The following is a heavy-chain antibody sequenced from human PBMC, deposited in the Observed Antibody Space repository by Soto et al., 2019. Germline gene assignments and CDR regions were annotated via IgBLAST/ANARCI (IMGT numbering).Heavy chain of an antibody. D-gene: IGHD6-19*01. CDR1: GFSFSVSA. V-gene: IGHV3-73*01. CDR2: IRSKANSYAT. J-gene: IGHJ4*02. CDR3: TSVAALSRGEY. Sequence: EVQLVESGGGLVQPGGSLKLSCAASGFSFSVSAMHWVRQASGKGLEWVGRIRSKANSYATTYGASVKDRFTISREDSKNTAYLQMNSLKTEDTAVYYCTSVAALSRGEYWGQGTLVTVSS.